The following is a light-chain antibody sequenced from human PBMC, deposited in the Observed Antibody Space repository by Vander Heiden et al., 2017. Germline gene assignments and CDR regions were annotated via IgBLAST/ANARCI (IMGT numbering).Light chain of an antibody. J-gene: IGKJ2*01. Sequence: EIVMPQSPGTLSVSPGERATLSCRASQSVNTNLAWYQKKPGQAPGRLIYGASTRATGIPARFSGSGSGTEFTLTISSLQSEDFAVYYCQQFSNWPYTLGQGTKLEI. CDR1: QSVNTN. CDR2: GAS. CDR3: QQFSNWPYT. V-gene: IGKV3-15*01.